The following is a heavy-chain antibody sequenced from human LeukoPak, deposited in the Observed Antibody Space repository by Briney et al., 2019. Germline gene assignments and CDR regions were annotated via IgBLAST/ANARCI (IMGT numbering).Heavy chain of an antibody. CDR1: GGSISSYY. Sequence: SETLSLTCTVSGGSISSYYLSWIRQPAGKGLEWIGRIYTSGSTNYNPSLKSRVTMSVDTSKNQFSLKLSSVTAADTAVYYCASTIVVVPAAPWDAFDIWGQGTMVTVSS. CDR3: ASTIVVVPAAPWDAFDI. J-gene: IGHJ3*02. D-gene: IGHD2-2*01. V-gene: IGHV4-4*07. CDR2: IYTSGST.